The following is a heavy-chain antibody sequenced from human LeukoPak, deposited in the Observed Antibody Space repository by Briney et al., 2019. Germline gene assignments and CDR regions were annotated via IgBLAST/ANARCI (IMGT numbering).Heavy chain of an antibody. J-gene: IGHJ5*02. CDR3: ARGRYDSSGYYYSNWFDP. CDR2: TGTAGDT. CDR1: GFTFSSYD. D-gene: IGHD3-22*01. V-gene: IGHV3-13*01. Sequence: GGSLRLSCAASGFTFSSYDMHWVRQATGKGLEWVSATGTAGDTYYPGSVKGRFTISRESAKNSLYLQMNSLRAGDTAVYYCARGRYDSSGYYYSNWFDPWGQGTLVTVSS.